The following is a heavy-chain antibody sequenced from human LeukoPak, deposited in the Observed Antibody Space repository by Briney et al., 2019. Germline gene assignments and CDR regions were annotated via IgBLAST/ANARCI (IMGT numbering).Heavy chain of an antibody. J-gene: IGHJ4*02. V-gene: IGHV3-21*01. Sequence: GGSLRLSCAASGFTFSSYAMSWVRQAPGKGLEWVSSISSSSNYIYYADSVKGRFTISRDNAKNSLYLQMNSLRAEDTAVYYCATDPAILTGYYHFDYWGQGTLVTVSS. CDR2: ISSSSNYI. CDR1: GFTFSSYA. D-gene: IGHD3-9*01. CDR3: ATDPAILTGYYHFDY.